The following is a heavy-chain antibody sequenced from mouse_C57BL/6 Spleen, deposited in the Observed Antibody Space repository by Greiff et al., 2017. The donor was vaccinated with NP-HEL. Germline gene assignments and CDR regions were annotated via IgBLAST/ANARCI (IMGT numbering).Heavy chain of an antibody. V-gene: IGHV1-15*01. J-gene: IGHJ2*01. CDR3: TRRADHYFDY. CDR1: GYTFTDYE. D-gene: IGHD3-3*01. CDR2: IDPETGGT. Sequence: VQLQESGAELVRPGASVTLSCKASGYTFTDYEMHWVKQTPVHGLEWIGAIDPETGGTAYNQKFTGKAILTADKSSSTAYMELRSLTSEDSAVYYCTRRADHYFDYWGQGTTLTVSS.